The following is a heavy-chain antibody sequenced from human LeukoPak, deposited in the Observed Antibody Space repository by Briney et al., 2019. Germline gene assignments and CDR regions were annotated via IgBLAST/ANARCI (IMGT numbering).Heavy chain of an antibody. D-gene: IGHD3-10*01. V-gene: IGHV4-4*07. CDR2: IYTSGSI. J-gene: IGHJ4*02. CDR1: GGSISSYY. CDR3: ASLGFGSGSYYNSRPYYFDY. Sequence: SETLSLTCTVSGGSISSYYWSWIRQPAGKGLEWIGRIYTSGSINYNPSLKSRVTISVDTSKNQFSLKLSSVTAADTAVYYCASLGFGSGSYYNSRPYYFDYWGQGTLVTVSS.